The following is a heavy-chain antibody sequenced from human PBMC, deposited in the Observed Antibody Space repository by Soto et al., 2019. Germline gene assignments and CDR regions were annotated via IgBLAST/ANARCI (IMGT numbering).Heavy chain of an antibody. CDR1: GFSLINSIIC. V-gene: IGHV2-26*01. CDR2: IFSNDEK. CDR3: ARIGGSGSYYFSRYYYGMDV. Sequence: SGPTLVNPTETLTLTFTVSGFSLINSIICVSWIRHPPGKALEWLAHIFSNDEKSYSTSLKSRLTISKDTSKSQVVLTMTNMDPVDTATYYCARIGGSGSYYFSRYYYGMDVWGQGTTVTVSS. D-gene: IGHD3-10*01. J-gene: IGHJ6*02.